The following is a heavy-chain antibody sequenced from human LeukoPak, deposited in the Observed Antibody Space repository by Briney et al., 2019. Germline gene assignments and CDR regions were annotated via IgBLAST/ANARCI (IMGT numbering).Heavy chain of an antibody. CDR2: ISAYNGNT. CDR1: GYTFTSYG. CDR3: ARVVPGPYYYYYYYMDV. V-gene: IGHV1-18*01. D-gene: IGHD6-6*01. Sequence: ASVKVSCKASGYTFTSYGISWVRQAPGQGLEWMGWISAYNGNTNYAQKLQGRVTMTTDTSTSTAYMELRSLRSDDTAVYYCARVVPGPYYYYYYYMDVWGKGTTVTVSS. J-gene: IGHJ6*03.